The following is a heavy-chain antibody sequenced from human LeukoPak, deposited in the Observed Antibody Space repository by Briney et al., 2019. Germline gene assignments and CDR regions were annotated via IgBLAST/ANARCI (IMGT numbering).Heavy chain of an antibody. D-gene: IGHD5-18*01. CDR3: AKNWGTGMAFYDY. CDR1: GFTFSSYA. Sequence: PGGSLRLSCAASGFTFSSYAMTWVRQAPGKGLEWVSAISGDSTYTYYADSVKGRFISYRDNSKNTLYLQMSNLRAEDTAVYFCAKNWGTGMAFYDYWGQGTQVTVSS. J-gene: IGHJ4*02. V-gene: IGHV3-23*01. CDR2: ISGDSTYT.